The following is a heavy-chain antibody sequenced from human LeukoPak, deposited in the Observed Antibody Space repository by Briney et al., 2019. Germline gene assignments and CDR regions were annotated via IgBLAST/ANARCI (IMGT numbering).Heavy chain of an antibody. CDR3: AKGTGFGELLSGNYFDY. V-gene: IGHV3-30*02. CDR2: MRYHEHHK. CDR1: GFTFNNYA. Sequence: GGSLRLSCVTSGFTFNNYAMHWVRQAPGKGLEWLTLMRYHEHHKSYADSVKGRFTVSRDNPKNTLYLQMNNLRVEDTAVYYCAKGTGFGELLSGNYFDYWGQGTPVAVSS. J-gene: IGHJ4*02. D-gene: IGHD3-10*01.